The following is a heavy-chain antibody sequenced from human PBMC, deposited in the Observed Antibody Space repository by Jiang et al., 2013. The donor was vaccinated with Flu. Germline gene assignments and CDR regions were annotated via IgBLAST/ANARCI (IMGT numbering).Heavy chain of an antibody. CDR2: INPNSGGT. CDR1: GYTFTGYY. Sequence: CKASGYTFTGYYMHWVRQAPGQGLEWMGWINPNSGGTNYAQKFQGRVTMTRDTSISTAYMELSRLRSDDTAVYYCAVPHGSSLLYYYYGMDVWGQGATVTVSS. D-gene: IGHD1-26*01. V-gene: IGHV1-2*02. CDR3: AVPHGSSLLYYYYGMDV. J-gene: IGHJ6*02.